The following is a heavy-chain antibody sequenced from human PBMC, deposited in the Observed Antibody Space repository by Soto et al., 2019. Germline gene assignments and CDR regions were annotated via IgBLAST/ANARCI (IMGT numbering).Heavy chain of an antibody. J-gene: IGHJ4*02. CDR2: IGVGSGNR. V-gene: IGHV1-58*01. Sequence: SVKVSCKASGFTFTSSAVQWVRQARGQRLEWIGWIGVGSGNRHYAQKFQERVTITRDMSTNTAYMGLSSLRSEDTAVYYCAALGVNFDHWGQGTLVTVSS. CDR3: AALGVNFDH. D-gene: IGHD2-8*01. CDR1: GFTFTSSA.